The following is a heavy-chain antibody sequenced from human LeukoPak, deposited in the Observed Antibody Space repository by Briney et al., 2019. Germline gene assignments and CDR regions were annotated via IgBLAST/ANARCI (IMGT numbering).Heavy chain of an antibody. Sequence: SVKVSCKVSGASLTSHIMDWLRQAPGQGLEWMGLINPALKTPNCAQKFQGRVTITAEESTNTAYMELTSLTSDDTAVYYCARVMRARHHFDSWGQGTLVIVSS. CDR1: GASLTSHI. CDR2: INPALKTP. V-gene: IGHV1-69*08. J-gene: IGHJ4*02. CDR3: ARVMRARHHFDS.